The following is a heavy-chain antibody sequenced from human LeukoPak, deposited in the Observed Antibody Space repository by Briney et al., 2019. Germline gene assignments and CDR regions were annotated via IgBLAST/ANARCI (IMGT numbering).Heavy chain of an antibody. Sequence: SETLSLTCTVSGGSISSYYWSWIRQPPGKGLEWIGYIYYSGSTNYNPSLKSRVTISVDTPKNQFSLKLSSVTAADTAVYYCARGVDYGEDYWGQGTLVTVSS. J-gene: IGHJ4*02. CDR1: GGSISSYY. D-gene: IGHD4/OR15-4a*01. CDR2: IYYSGST. CDR3: ARGVDYGEDY. V-gene: IGHV4-59*01.